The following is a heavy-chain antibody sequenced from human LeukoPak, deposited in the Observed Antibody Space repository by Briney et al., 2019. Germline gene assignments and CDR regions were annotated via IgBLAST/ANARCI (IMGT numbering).Heavy chain of an antibody. V-gene: IGHV3-23*01. CDR1: GFTLTTYA. CDR2: ISGSGGST. D-gene: IGHD6-13*01. Sequence: PGGSLRLSCAASGFTLTTYAVSWVRQAPGKGLEWVSSISGSGGSTYYADSVKGRFTISRDNSKNTLYLQMNGLRAEDTAVYYCPKDRVAAAGIGEFDYWGQGTLVTVSS. J-gene: IGHJ4*02. CDR3: PKDRVAAAGIGEFDY.